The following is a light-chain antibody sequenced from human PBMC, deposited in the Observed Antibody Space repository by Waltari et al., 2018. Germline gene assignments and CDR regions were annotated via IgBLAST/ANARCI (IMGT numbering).Light chain of an antibody. CDR3: QQYYSFPWT. J-gene: IGKJ1*01. Sequence: VMWMTQSSSLLSASTGDRVNISRRMRQVISSYLAWYQQKPGKAPELLIYAASTLQSGVPSRFSGSGSGTDFTLTISCLQSEDFATYYCQQYYSFPWTFGQGTKVEIK. CDR1: QVISSY. V-gene: IGKV1D-8*01. CDR2: AAS.